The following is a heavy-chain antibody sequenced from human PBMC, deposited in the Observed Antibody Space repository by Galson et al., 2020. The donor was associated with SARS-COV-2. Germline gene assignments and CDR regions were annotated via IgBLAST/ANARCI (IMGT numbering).Heavy chain of an antibody. CDR2: IDPEEGET. CDR1: GYTLTELS. Sequence: ASVKVSCKVSGYTLTELSMHWVRQAPGKGLEWMGGIDPEEGETNYAQKLQGRVTMTLDTSTDTAYMELSSLRSDDTSVYYCAVYYALIAAHYYFDYWGQGTLVTVSS. D-gene: IGHD2-8*01. CDR3: AVYYALIAAHYYFDY. J-gene: IGHJ4*02. V-gene: IGHV1-24*01.